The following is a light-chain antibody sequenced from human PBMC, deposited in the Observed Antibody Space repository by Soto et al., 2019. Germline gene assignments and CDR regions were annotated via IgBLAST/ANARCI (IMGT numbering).Light chain of an antibody. CDR1: QGVTSY. J-gene: IGKJ2*01. CDR2: DAS. CDR3: QQRTNWPTYT. Sequence: EIVLTQSPATLSLSPGERATLSCRASQGVTSYLAWYQQKPGQAPRLLIYDASNRATGIPARFSGSGSGTDFSLTISSLEPEDFAVYYCQQRTNWPTYTFGQGTKLEIK. V-gene: IGKV3-11*01.